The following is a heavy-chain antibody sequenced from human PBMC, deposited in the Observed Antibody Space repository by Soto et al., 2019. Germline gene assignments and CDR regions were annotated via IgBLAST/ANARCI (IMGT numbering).Heavy chain of an antibody. D-gene: IGHD2-2*01. CDR1: GYTFTSYG. CDR3: ARDIVVVPAATPYYYYGMDV. V-gene: IGHV1-18*04. J-gene: IGHJ6*02. Sequence: QVQLVQSGAEVKKTGASVKVSCKASGYTFTSYGISWVRQAPGQGLEWMGWISAYNGNTNYAQKLQGRVTMTTDTSTSTAYMELRSLRSDDTAVYYCARDIVVVPAATPYYYYGMDVWGQGTTVTVSS. CDR2: ISAYNGNT.